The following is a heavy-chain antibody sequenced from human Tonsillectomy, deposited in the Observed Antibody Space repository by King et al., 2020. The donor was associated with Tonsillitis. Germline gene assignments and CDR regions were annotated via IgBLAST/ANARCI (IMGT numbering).Heavy chain of an antibody. CDR2: ISYDGSKI. J-gene: IGHJ3*02. V-gene: IGHV3-30*03. Sequence: VQLVESGGGVVQPGRSLRLSCAASRFTFSRFSMHWVRQTPVKGREWVADISYDGSKISYADSVRGRFTISRDNSKNTLSLQLNSLRTEDTAVYYCAREGHATDTHTLDMWGQGTMVTVSS. D-gene: IGHD2-21*02. CDR1: RFTFSRFS. CDR3: AREGHATDTHTLDM.